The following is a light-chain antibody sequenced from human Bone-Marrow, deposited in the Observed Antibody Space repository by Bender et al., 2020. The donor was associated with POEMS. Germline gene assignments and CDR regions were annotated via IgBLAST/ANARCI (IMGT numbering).Light chain of an antibody. Sequence: SYVLTQSPSVSVAPGETARITCGGNNIGSKSVHWYQRRPGQAPLLAVFDDSDRPSGVPDRFSGSNSGNTATLTVSGVEAGDEADYYCQLWDISSDHWVFGGGTKLTVL. V-gene: IGLV3-21*02. CDR2: DDS. CDR1: NIGSKS. CDR3: QLWDISSDHWV. J-gene: IGLJ3*02.